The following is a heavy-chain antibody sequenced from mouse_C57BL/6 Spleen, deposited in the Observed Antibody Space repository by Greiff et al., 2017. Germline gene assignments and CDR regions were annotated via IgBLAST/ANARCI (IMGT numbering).Heavy chain of an antibody. V-gene: IGHV1-26*01. D-gene: IGHD2-3*01. CDR1: GYTFTDYY. CDR3: ARGDDGYPLAY. CDR2: INPNNGGT. Sequence: EVQLQQSGPELVKPGASVKISCKASGYTFTDYYMNWVKQSHGKSLEWIGDINPNNGGTSYNQKFKGKATLTVDKSSSTAYMELRSLTSEDSAVYYCARGDDGYPLAYWGQGTLVTVSA. J-gene: IGHJ3*01.